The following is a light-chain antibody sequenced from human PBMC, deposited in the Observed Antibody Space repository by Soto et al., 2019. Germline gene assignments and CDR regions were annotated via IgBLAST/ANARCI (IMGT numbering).Light chain of an antibody. CDR3: QQYNNWPLWT. CDR2: GMS. Sequence: EVVLTQSPGTLSLSPGERATLSCRTSQSVVTNLAWYQQKPGQAPRLVIYGMSTRATGIPARFRAGGSGTNYTLTISSLQFEDFAVYYCQQYNNWPLWTFGQGTKVDIK. J-gene: IGKJ1*01. CDR1: QSVVTN. V-gene: IGKV3-15*01.